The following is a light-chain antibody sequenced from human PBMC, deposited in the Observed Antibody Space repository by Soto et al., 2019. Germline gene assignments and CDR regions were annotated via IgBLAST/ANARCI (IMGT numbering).Light chain of an antibody. CDR2: AAS. CDR3: QHDYSYPLT. CDR1: QGISSY. V-gene: IGKV1-8*01. J-gene: IGKJ1*01. Sequence: AIRMTQSPSSFSASTGDRVTITCRASQGISSYLAWYQQKPGKAPKLLIYAASTLQSGVPSTFSGTGSGPDFTLTISCLQSEAVATDYCQHDYSYPLTFGQGTKVEIK.